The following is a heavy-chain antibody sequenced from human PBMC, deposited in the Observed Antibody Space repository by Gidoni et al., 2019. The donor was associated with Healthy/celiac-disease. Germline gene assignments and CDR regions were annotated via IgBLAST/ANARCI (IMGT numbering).Heavy chain of an antibody. V-gene: IGHV3-23*01. Sequence: EVQLLASGGGLVQPGGSLRLSCAPSGVTFRRQSMSCVRQAPGKGLEWVSAISGSGGSTYYADSVKGRFTISRDNSKNTLYLQMNSLGAEETAVYYSAKGVPSWELLRDDAFDIWGQGTMVTVSS. CDR1: GVTFRRQS. D-gene: IGHD1-26*01. CDR3: AKGVPSWELLRDDAFDI. CDR2: ISGSGGST. J-gene: IGHJ3*02.